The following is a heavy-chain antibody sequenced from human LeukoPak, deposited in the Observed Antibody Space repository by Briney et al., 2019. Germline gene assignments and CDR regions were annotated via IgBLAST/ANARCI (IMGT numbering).Heavy chain of an antibody. CDR1: GGSISSGSYY. V-gene: IGHV4-61*02. CDR2: IYTSGST. Sequence: SETLSLTCTVSGGSISSGSYYWSWIRQPAGKGLEWIGRIYTSGSTNYDPSLKSRVTISVDTSKNQFSLKLSSVTAADTAVYYCARGQKQDYVWGSYRSEPFDYWGQGTLVTVSS. CDR3: ARGQKQDYVWGSYRSEPFDY. D-gene: IGHD3-16*02. J-gene: IGHJ4*02.